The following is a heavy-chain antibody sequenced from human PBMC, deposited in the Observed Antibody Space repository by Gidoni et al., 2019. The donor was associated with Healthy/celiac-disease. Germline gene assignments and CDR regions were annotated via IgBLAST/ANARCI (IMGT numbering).Heavy chain of an antibody. CDR2: ISSSGSTI. CDR1: GFTFSSYE. Sequence: EGQLVESGGGLVQPGGSLRLSCESSGFTFSSYEMNWVRQAPGKGLECVSYISSSGSTIYYADSVKGRFTISRDNAKNSLYLQMNSLRAEDTAVYYCARDEDYSNYEAFDIWGQGTMVTVSS. D-gene: IGHD4-4*01. CDR3: ARDEDYSNYEAFDI. V-gene: IGHV3-48*03. J-gene: IGHJ3*02.